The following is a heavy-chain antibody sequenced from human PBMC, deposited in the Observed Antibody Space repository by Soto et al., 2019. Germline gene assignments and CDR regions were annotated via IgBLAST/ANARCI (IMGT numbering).Heavy chain of an antibody. CDR3: ARTSGSYMDY. V-gene: IGHV4-31*03. D-gene: IGHD1-26*01. Sequence: QVQLQESGPGLVKPSQTLSLTCSVSAGSISSGTYYWSWVRQRPGKGLEWIGYIYYSGTTYYNPSLESRVTISVDKSNSQFFLKLSSVTAADTAVYYCARTSGSYMDYWGQGTLVTVSS. CDR2: IYYSGTT. J-gene: IGHJ4*02. CDR1: AGSISSGTYY.